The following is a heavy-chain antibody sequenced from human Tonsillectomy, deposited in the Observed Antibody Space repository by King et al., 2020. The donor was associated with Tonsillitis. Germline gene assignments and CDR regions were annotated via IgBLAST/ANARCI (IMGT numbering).Heavy chain of an antibody. CDR2: ISSSTNYI. V-gene: IGHV3-21*01. CDR3: AREVHYYDSSGYYSHFDY. J-gene: IGHJ4*02. D-gene: IGHD3-22*01. CDR1: GFTFSSYS. Sequence: VQLVESGGGLVKPGGSLRLSCAASGFTFSSYSMNWVRQAPGKGLEWVSSISSSTNYIYYADSLKGRFTISRENAKNSLYLQMNSLRAEDTAVYYCAREVHYYDSSGYYSHFDYWGQGTLVTVSS.